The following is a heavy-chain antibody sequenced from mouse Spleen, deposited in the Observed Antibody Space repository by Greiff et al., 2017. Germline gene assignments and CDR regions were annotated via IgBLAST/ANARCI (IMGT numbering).Heavy chain of an antibody. CDR3: ARHEDGGWDWTYFDY. CDR2: FYPGSGSI. CDR1: GYTFTEYT. Sequence: VKLMESGAELVKPGASVKLSCKASGYTFTEYTIHWVKQRSGQGLEWIGWFYPGSGSIKYNEKFKDKATLTADKSSSTVYMELSRLTSEDSAVYFCARHEDGGWDWTYFDYWGQGTTLTVSS. D-gene: IGHD4-1*01. V-gene: IGHV1-62-2*01. J-gene: IGHJ2*01.